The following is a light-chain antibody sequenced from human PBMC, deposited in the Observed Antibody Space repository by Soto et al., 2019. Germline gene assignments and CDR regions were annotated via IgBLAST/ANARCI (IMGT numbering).Light chain of an antibody. CDR1: SSDVGGYNY. Sequence: QSVLTQPASVSGSPGQSITISCTGTSSDVGGYNYVPWYQQHPGKAPKLMIYEVSNRPSGVSNRFSGSKSGNTASLTISGLQAEDEADYYCSSYTSSSKLFGTGTKVTVL. V-gene: IGLV2-14*01. J-gene: IGLJ1*01. CDR3: SSYTSSSKL. CDR2: EVS.